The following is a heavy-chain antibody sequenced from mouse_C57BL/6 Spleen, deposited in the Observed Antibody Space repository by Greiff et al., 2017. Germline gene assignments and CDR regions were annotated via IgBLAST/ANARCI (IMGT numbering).Heavy chain of an antibody. J-gene: IGHJ3*01. CDR3: ARGGTAQATGFAY. Sequence: QVQLQQPGAELVRPGTSVKLSCEASGYTFTSYWMHWVKQRPGQGLEWIGVIDPSDSYTNYNQKFKGKATLTVDTSSSTAYMQLSSLTSEDSAVYYCARGGTAQATGFAYWGQGTLVTVSA. V-gene: IGHV1-59*01. CDR1: GYTFTSYW. D-gene: IGHD3-2*02. CDR2: IDPSDSYT.